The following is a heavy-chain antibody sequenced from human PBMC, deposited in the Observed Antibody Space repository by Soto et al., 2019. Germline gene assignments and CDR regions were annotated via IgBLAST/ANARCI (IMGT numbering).Heavy chain of an antibody. V-gene: IGHV3-53*01. Sequence: EVQLVESGGGLIQPGGSLRLSCAASGFTVSSNYMSWVRQAPGKGLEWVSVSYSGGSTYYADSVKGRFTISRDNSKNTLYLQMSSLRAEDTAVYYCARDRVESGYPEYFQHWGQGTLVSVSS. CDR2: SYSGGST. J-gene: IGHJ1*01. D-gene: IGHD3-22*01. CDR3: ARDRVESGYPEYFQH. CDR1: GFTVSSNY.